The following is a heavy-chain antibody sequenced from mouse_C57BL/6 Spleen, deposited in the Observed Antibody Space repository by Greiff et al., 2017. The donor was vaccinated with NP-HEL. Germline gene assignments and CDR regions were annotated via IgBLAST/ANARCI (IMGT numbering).Heavy chain of an antibody. V-gene: IGHV1S81*02. CDR2: TNPTNGRT. Sequence: VQLQQSGAELVKAGASVKMSCKASGYTFTSYWMHWVKQRLGQGLEWFAETNPTNGRTYYNEKFKSKATLTVDKSSSTAYMLLSRPTFEDSAVYYCARIKKIVATYVDYWGQGTTLTVSS. CDR3: ARIKKIVATYVDY. D-gene: IGHD1-1*01. CDR1: GYTFTSYW. J-gene: IGHJ2*01.